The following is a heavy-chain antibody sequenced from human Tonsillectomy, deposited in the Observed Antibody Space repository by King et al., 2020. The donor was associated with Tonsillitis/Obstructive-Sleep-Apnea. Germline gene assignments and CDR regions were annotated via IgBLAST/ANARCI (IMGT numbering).Heavy chain of an antibody. CDR1: GGSISSYY. CDR2: IYYSGST. CDR3: AREYSSSYDY. D-gene: IGHD6-6*01. V-gene: IGHV4-59*01. J-gene: IGHJ4*02. Sequence: QLQESGPGLVKPSETLSLTCTVSGGSISSYYWSWLRQPPGKGLEWIGYIYYSGSTNYNPSLKSRVTISVDTSKNQFSLKLSSVTAADTAVYYCAREYSSSYDYWGQGTLVTVSS.